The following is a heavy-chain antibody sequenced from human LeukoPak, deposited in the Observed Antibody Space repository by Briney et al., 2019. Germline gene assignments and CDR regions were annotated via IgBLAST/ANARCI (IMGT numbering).Heavy chain of an antibody. Sequence: GASVKVSCKASGYTFTSYAMHWVRQAPGQRLEWMGWINAGNGNTKYSQKFQGRVTITRDTSASTAYMELSSLRSEDTAVYYCARDFKGEMATGYWGQGTLVTVSS. CDR3: ARDFKGEMATGY. V-gene: IGHV1-3*01. CDR1: GYTFTSYA. J-gene: IGHJ4*02. D-gene: IGHD5-24*01. CDR2: INAGNGNT.